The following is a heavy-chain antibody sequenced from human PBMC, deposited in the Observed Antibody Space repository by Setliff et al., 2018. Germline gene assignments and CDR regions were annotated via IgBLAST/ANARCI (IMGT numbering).Heavy chain of an antibody. V-gene: IGHV1-69*10. CDR1: GGTLSTLS. CDR2: TIPLLPLP. D-gene: IGHD1-7*01. CDR3: ARNALTGTTRKYYYYMDV. Sequence: ASVKVSCKASGGTLSTLSIAWVRQAPGQGLEWMGGTIPLLPLPNYAVKFQGRVTITADKSTSTAYMELRSLTSEDTAVYYCARNALTGTTRKYYYYMDVWGRGTMVTAP. J-gene: IGHJ6*03.